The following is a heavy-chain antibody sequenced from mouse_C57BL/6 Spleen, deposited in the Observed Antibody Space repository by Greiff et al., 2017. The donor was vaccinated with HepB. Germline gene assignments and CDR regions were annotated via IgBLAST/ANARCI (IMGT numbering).Heavy chain of an antibody. V-gene: IGHV1-50*01. CDR3: AYYYGSSYDYFDY. Sequence: QVQLQQPGAELVKPGASVQLSCKASGYTFTSYWMQWVKQRPGQGLEWIGEIDPSDSDTNYNQKFKGKAPLTVDTSSSTAYMQLSSLTSYDSAVYYCAYYYGSSYDYFDYWGQGTTLTVSS. CDR1: GYTFTSYW. D-gene: IGHD1-1*01. J-gene: IGHJ2*01. CDR2: IDPSDSDT.